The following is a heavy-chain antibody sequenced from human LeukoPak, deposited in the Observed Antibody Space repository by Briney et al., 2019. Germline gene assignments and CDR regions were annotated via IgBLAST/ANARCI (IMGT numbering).Heavy chain of an antibody. CDR2: ITAGSGNT. CDR3: ARDSARGYSYGYNAFDI. Sequence: ASVKLSCKASGYNFRNYGMGWVRQAPRQGLEWMGLITAGSGNTNYAQKLQGRVTMTTDTSTSTAYRELRNLRSDDTTVYFCARDSARGYSYGYNAFDIWGQGTMVTVSS. V-gene: IGHV1-18*01. J-gene: IGHJ3*02. CDR1: GYNFRNYG. D-gene: IGHD5-18*01.